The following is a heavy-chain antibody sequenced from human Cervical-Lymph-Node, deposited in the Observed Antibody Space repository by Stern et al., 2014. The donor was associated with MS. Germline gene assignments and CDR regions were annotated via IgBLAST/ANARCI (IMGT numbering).Heavy chain of an antibody. CDR2: IFSLDEK. V-gene: IGHV2-26*01. CDR3: ARIDGSRGYYYAMDV. J-gene: IGHJ6*02. Sequence: ITLKESGPVLVKPTETLTLTCTVSGFSLSTIKMGVSWIRQPPGKALEWLAHIFSLDEKSYTTSLRNRLTISKDTSKSQVVLTMTNMDPVDTATYYCARIDGSRGYYYAMDVWGQGTTVTVSS. CDR1: GFSLSTIKMG. D-gene: IGHD6-13*01.